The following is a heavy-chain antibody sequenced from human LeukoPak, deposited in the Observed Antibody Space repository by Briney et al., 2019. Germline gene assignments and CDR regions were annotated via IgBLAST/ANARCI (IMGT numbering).Heavy chain of an antibody. D-gene: IGHD2-21*02. CDR2: ISGSGGST. J-gene: IGHJ6*03. CDR1: GFTFSSYA. V-gene: IGHV3-23*01. Sequence: GGSLRLSCAASGFTFSSYAMSWVRQAPGKGLKWVSAISGSGGSTYYADSVKGRFTISRDNSKNTLYLQMNSLRAEDTAVYYCAKKPYCGGDCYPLYYMDVWGKGTTVTVSS. CDR3: AKKPYCGGDCYPLYYMDV.